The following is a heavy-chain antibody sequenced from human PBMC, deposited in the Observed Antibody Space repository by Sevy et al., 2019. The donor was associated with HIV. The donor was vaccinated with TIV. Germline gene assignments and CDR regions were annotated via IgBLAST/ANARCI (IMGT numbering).Heavy chain of an antibody. D-gene: IGHD3-22*01. CDR1: GGSISSYY. Sequence: SETLSLTCTVSGGSISSYYWSWIRQPPGKGLEWIGDIYYSGSTNYNPSLKSRVTISVDTSKNQFSLKLSSVTAADTAVYYCARVGDYYDSSGYYYPWGQGTLVTVSS. J-gene: IGHJ5*02. CDR2: IYYSGST. CDR3: ARVGDYYDSSGYYYP. V-gene: IGHV4-59*01.